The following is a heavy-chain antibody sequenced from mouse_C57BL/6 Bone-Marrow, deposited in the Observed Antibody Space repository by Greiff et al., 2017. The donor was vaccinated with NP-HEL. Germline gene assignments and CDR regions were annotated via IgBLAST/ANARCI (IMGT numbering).Heavy chain of an antibody. CDR2: ISDGGSYT. V-gene: IGHV5-4*01. Sequence: EVQLVESGGGLVKPGGSLKLSCAASGFTFSSYAMSWVRQTPEKRLEWVATISDGGSYTYYPDNVKGRFTISRDNAKNNLYLQMSHLKSEDTAMYYCAREGYGSSYGYFDYWGQGTTLTVSS. CDR1: GFTFSSYA. CDR3: AREGYGSSYGYFDY. D-gene: IGHD1-1*01. J-gene: IGHJ2*01.